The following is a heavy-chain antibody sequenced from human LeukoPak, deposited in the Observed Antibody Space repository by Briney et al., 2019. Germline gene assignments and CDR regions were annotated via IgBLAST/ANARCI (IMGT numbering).Heavy chain of an antibody. CDR2: ISSSSSTI. D-gene: IGHD6-19*01. Sequence: GGSLRLSCAASGFTFSSYSMNWVRQAPGKGLEWVSYISSSSSTIYYADSVKGRFTISRDNAKNSLYLQMNSLRAEDTAVYYCASQQWLVPPFDYWGREPWSPSPQ. V-gene: IGHV3-48*01. CDR3: ASQQWLVPPFDY. CDR1: GFTFSSYS. J-gene: IGHJ4*02.